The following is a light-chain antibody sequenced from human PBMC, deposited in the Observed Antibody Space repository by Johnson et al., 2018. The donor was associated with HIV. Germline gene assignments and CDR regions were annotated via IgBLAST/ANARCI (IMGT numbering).Light chain of an antibody. CDR2: RNN. Sequence: QSVLTQPPSASGTPGQRVTISCSGSSSNIGSNTVNWYQQLPGTAPKLLIYRNNQRSSGVPDRFSGSTSGTSASLSISGLQAEDEADYYCAAWDDSLNAPYVFGTGTKVTVL. CDR1: SSNIGSNT. V-gene: IGLV1-44*01. CDR3: AAWDDSLNAPYV. J-gene: IGLJ1*01.